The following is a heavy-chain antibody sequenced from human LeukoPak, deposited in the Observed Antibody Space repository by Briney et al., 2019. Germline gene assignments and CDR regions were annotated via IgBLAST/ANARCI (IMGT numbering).Heavy chain of an antibody. CDR3: ARGGPIVHFGVGWFDP. CDR2: IYYSGST. V-gene: IGHV4-39*07. CDR1: GGSISSSSYY. J-gene: IGHJ5*02. D-gene: IGHD3-3*01. Sequence: SETLSLTCTVSGGSISSSSYYWGWIRQPPGKGLEWIGSIYYSGSTYYNPSLKSRVTISVDTSKNQFSLKLSSVTAADTAVYYCARGGPIVHFGVGWFDPWGQGTLVTVSS.